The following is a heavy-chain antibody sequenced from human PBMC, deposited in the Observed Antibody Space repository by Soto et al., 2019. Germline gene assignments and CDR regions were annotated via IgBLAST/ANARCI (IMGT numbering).Heavy chain of an antibody. V-gene: IGHV3-53*01. CDR1: GVTVSSNY. CDR3: ARDGFEYSSRWFDY. J-gene: IGHJ5*01. CDR2: IYSGGST. D-gene: IGHD6-6*01. Sequence: PGGSLRLSCAASGVTVSSNYMSWSLKATGKGLEWVSVIYSGGSTYYADSVKGRFTISRDNSKNTLYLQMNSLRAEDTAVYYCARDGFEYSSRWFDYWGQGTLVTVSS.